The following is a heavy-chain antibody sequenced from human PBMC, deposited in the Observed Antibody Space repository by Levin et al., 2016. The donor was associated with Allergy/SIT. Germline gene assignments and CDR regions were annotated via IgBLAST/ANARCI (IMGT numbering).Heavy chain of an antibody. D-gene: IGHD1-26*01. CDR1: GYSFSDSY. Sequence: ASVKVSCKASGYSFSDSYIHWVRQAPGQGLEWMGWLNPYSGSTQFAQRFQGRVTMTRDTAINTAYMELNRLKSDDTAVYYCARAIPKMGPIFYDYYGLDVWGQGTTVTVSS. J-gene: IGHJ6*02. V-gene: IGHV1-2*02. CDR3: ARAIPKMGPIFYDYYGLDV. CDR2: LNPYSGST.